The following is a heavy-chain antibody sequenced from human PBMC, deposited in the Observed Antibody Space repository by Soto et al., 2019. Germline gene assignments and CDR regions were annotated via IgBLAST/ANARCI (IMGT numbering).Heavy chain of an antibody. CDR3: ARGRFGEKHNWFDP. CDR2: ISYDGSNK. V-gene: IGHV3-30-3*01. Sequence: QVQLVESGGGVVQPGRSLRLSCAASGFTFSSYAMRWVRQAPGKGLEWVAVISYDGSNKYYADSVKGRFTISRDNSKNTLYLQMNSPRAEDTAVYYWARGRFGEKHNWFDPWGQGTLVTVSS. J-gene: IGHJ5*02. CDR1: GFTFSSYA. D-gene: IGHD3-10*01.